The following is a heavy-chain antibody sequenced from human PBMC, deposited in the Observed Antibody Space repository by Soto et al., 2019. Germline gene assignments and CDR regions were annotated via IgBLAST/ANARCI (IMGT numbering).Heavy chain of an antibody. CDR2: IYPGDSDT. CDR1: GYTFTNYW. D-gene: IGHD6-13*01. Sequence: GESLKISCKTSGYTFTNYWIAWVRQMPGKSLEWMGIIYPGDSDTRYSPSFQGQVIISADKSTTTAYLQWSCLKASDSAMYYCASPGSRFEGSWTTYAYWGQGTLVTVSS. CDR3: ASPGSRFEGSWTTYAY. J-gene: IGHJ4*02. V-gene: IGHV5-51*03.